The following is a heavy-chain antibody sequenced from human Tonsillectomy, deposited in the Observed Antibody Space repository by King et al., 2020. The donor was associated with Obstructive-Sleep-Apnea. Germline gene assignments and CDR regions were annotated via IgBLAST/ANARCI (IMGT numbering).Heavy chain of an antibody. CDR3: ARVVAITADYNFDY. J-gene: IGHJ4*02. V-gene: IGHV4-39*07. CDR1: GGSGSRTTHY. Sequence: QLQESGPGLVKPSETLSLRCTVSGGSGSRTTHYWGWILQPPGKGPEWIGGIYYIGNTFYNPSLKSRITLTVDTSKNQFSLNLSSVTAADTAMYYCARVVAITADYNFDYWGRGTLVTVSS. CDR2: IYYIGNT. D-gene: IGHD6-13*01.